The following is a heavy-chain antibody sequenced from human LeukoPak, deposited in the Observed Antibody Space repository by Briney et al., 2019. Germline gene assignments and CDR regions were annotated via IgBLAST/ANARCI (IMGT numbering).Heavy chain of an antibody. CDR3: ARDFDSGDPLVGATGLFDY. D-gene: IGHD1-26*01. CDR1: GYSISSSSYS. Sequence: SETLSLTCTVSGYSISSSSYSWGWLRQPPGKGLEWIGSIYYSGSTYYNPSLKSRVTISVDTSKNQFSLKLSSVTAADTAVYYCARDFDSGDPLVGATGLFDYWGQGTLVTVSS. J-gene: IGHJ4*02. CDR2: IYYSGST. V-gene: IGHV4-39*07.